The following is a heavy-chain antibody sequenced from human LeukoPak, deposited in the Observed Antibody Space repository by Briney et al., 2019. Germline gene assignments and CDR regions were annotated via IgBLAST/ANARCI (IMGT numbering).Heavy chain of an antibody. Sequence: GGSVKVSCKASGGTFSSYAISWVRQAPGQGLEWMGRIIPILGIANYAQKFQGRVTITADKSTSTAYMELSSLRSEDTAVYYCGRWGRFYDILAGPNAFDIWGQGTMVTVSS. D-gene: IGHD3-9*01. J-gene: IGHJ3*02. CDR2: IIPILGIA. V-gene: IGHV1-69*04. CDR3: GRWGRFYDILAGPNAFDI. CDR1: GGTFSSYA.